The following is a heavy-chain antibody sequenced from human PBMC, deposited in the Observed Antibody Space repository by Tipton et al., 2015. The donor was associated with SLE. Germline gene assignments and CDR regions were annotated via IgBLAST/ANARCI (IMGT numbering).Heavy chain of an antibody. CDR3: ARLENYYYMDV. CDR2: IYPGDSET. D-gene: IGHD1-1*01. CDR1: GYIFTTYW. Sequence: QLVQSGPEVKKAGESLKIFCKGSGYIFTTYWIGWVRQMPGKGLEWMGIIYPGDSETRYSPSFLGQVTISADKSINTAYLQWSSLKASDTAMYYCARLENYYYMDVWGKGTTVTVSS. V-gene: IGHV5-51*03. J-gene: IGHJ6*03.